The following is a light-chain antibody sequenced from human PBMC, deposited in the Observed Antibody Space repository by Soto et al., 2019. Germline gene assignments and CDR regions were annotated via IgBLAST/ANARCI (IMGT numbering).Light chain of an antibody. CDR3: QQYNSYAWT. V-gene: IGKV1-5*03. Sequence: DIQMTQSPSTLSASVGDTVTITCRASQSFSNWLAWYQQKPGKAPKFLIYKASTLESGVPSRVSGSGSGKEFTVTISSLQPDEFATYYCQQYNSYAWTFGQGTKVEIK. CDR1: QSFSNW. J-gene: IGKJ1*01. CDR2: KAS.